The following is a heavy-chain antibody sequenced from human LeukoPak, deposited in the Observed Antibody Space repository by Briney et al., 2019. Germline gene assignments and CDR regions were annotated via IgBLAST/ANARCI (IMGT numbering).Heavy chain of an antibody. CDR1: GFTFDDYA. D-gene: IGHD6-19*01. J-gene: IGHJ3*02. CDR3: AKDINLAVAGTLAFDI. V-gene: IGHV3-9*01. CDR2: ISWSSGSI. Sequence: GGSLRLSCAASGFTFDDYAMHWVRQAPGKGLEWVSGISWSSGSIGYAASVKGRFTISRDNAKNSLYLQMNSLRAEDTALYYCAKDINLAVAGTLAFDIWGQGTMVTVSS.